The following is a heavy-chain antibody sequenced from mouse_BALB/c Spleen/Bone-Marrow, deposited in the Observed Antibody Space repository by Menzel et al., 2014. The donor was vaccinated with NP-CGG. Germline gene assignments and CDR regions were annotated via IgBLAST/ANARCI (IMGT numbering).Heavy chain of an antibody. CDR1: GFTFSDFY. CDR2: SRNKAKYYTT. D-gene: IGHD2-10*02. V-gene: IGHV7-1*02. CDR3: ARDVGYGNYFVY. J-gene: IGHJ3*01. Sequence: EVHLVESGGGLVQPGDSLRLSCATSGFTFSDFYTEWVRQPPGKRLEWIATSRNKAKYYTTEYSASVKGRFTVSRDTSQSVLYLQMNALRAEDTAIYYCARDVGYGNYFVYWGQGTLVTVSA.